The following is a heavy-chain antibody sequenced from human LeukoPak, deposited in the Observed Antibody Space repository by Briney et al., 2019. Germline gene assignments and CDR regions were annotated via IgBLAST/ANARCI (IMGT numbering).Heavy chain of an antibody. CDR2: IYTSGST. Sequence: SESLSLTCTVSGGSISSYYWSWIRQPAGKGLEWIGRIYTSGSTNYNPSLKSRVTMSVDTSKNQFSLKLSSVTAADTAVYYYARGALTIFDADYGMDVWGQGTTVTVSS. V-gene: IGHV4-4*07. CDR1: GGSISSYY. J-gene: IGHJ6*02. CDR3: ARGALTIFDADYGMDV. D-gene: IGHD3-3*01.